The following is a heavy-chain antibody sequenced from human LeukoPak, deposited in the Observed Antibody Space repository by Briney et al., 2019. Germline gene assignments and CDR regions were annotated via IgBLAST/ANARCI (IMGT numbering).Heavy chain of an antibody. CDR3: AKDRGAFSL. CDR2: ISYDGSNK. D-gene: IGHD3-10*01. V-gene: IGHV3-30*18. J-gene: IGHJ4*02. CDR1: GFTFSSYG. Sequence: PGGSLRLSCAASGFTFSSYGMHWVRQAPGKGPEWVAVISYDGSNKYYADSVKGRFTISRDNSKNTLYLQMNSLRAEDTAVYYCAKDRGAFSLWGQGTLATVSS.